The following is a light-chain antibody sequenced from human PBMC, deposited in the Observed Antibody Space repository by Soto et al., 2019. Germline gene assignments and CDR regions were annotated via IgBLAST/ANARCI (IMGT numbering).Light chain of an antibody. CDR2: YDS. CDR3: QVWDSSSDLV. V-gene: IGLV3-21*04. J-gene: IGLJ3*02. Sequence: SYELTQPPSVSVAPGKTARITCGGNNIGSKSVHWYQQKPGQAPVLVIYYDSDRPSGIPERFSGSNSGNTATLTISRVEAGDEADYYFQVWDSSSDLVFGGGSKVPVL. CDR1: NIGSKS.